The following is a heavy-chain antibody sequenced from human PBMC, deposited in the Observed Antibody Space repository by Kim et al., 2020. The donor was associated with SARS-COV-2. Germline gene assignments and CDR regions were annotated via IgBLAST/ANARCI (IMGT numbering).Heavy chain of an antibody. Sequence: ASVKVSCKASGYTFTSDGISWVRQAPGQGLEWMGWISAYNGNTNYAQKLQGRVTMTTDTSTSTAYMELRSLRSDDTAVYYCARKYYYDSSGYYPDWYFDLWGRGTLFTVSS. V-gene: IGHV1-18*01. J-gene: IGHJ2*01. D-gene: IGHD3-22*01. CDR2: ISAYNGNT. CDR1: GYTFTSDG. CDR3: ARKYYYDSSGYYPDWYFDL.